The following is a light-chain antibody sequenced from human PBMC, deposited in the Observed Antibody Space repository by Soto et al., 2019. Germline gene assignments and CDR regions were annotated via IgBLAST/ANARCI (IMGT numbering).Light chain of an antibody. CDR3: GTWDSSLSGGV. CDR1: SSNIGNNY. V-gene: IGLV1-51*01. J-gene: IGLJ1*01. Sequence: QSVLTQPPSVSAAHVQKVTISCSGSSSNIGNNYVSWYQQLPGTAPKLLIYDNNKRPSGIPDRFSGSKSGTSATLGITGLQTGDEADYYCGTWDSSLSGGVFGTGTKVTVL. CDR2: DNN.